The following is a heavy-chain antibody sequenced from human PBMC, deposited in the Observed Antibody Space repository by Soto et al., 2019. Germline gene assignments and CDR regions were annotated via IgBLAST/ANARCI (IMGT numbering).Heavy chain of an antibody. CDR3: ARDPSSGWYPPDY. J-gene: IGHJ4*02. CDR1: GGTFSSYT. Sequence: QVQLVQSGAEVKKPGSSVKVSCKASGGTFSSYTISWVRQAPGQGLEWMGRIIPILGIANYAQKFQGRVTITADKSTSTAYMELSSLRSEDTAVYYCARDPSSGWYPPDYWGQGTLVTVSS. V-gene: IGHV1-69*02. D-gene: IGHD6-19*01. CDR2: IIPILGIA.